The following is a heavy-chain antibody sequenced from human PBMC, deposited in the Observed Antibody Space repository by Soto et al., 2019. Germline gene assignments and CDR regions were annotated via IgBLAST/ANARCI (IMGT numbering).Heavy chain of an antibody. J-gene: IGHJ3*02. Sequence: PVGSLRLSCAASGFTFSSYGMHWVRQAPGKGLEWVAVIWYDGSNKYYADSVKGRFTISRDNSKNTLYLQMNSLRAEDTAVYYCAREGRITMIPYDAFDIWGQGAMVTVSS. CDR1: GFTFSSYG. CDR2: IWYDGSNK. D-gene: IGHD3-22*01. CDR3: AREGRITMIPYDAFDI. V-gene: IGHV3-33*01.